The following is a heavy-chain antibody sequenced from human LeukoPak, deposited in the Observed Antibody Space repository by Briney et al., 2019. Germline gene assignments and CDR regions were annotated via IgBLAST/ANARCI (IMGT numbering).Heavy chain of an antibody. CDR1: GCTFSSYA. D-gene: IGHD3-22*01. CDR2: ISGSGGST. V-gene: IGHV3-23*01. CDR3: AKVTYDSSGYLDY. J-gene: IGHJ4*02. Sequence: GGSLRLSCAASGCTFSSYAMSWVRQAPGKGLEWVSAISGSGGSTYYADSVKGRFTISRDNSKNTLYLQMNSLRAEDTAVYYCAKVTYDSSGYLDYWGQGTLVTVSS.